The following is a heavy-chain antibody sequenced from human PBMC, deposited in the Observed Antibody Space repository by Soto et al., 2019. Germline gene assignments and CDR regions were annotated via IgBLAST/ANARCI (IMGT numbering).Heavy chain of an antibody. CDR2: ISYGGTT. CDR3: LRGILV. J-gene: IGHJ4*02. V-gene: IGHV4-31*03. CDR1: GGSMNSGGYC. Sequence: QVQLQESGPGLVKPSQTLSLTCTVSGGSMNSGGYCWNWIRQHPGEGLEWIGCISYGGTTSYNPSLKSRLTISVDTSKNQFSLMLNSVTAADTAVYYCLRGILVWGQGTLITVSS. D-gene: IGHD2-15*01.